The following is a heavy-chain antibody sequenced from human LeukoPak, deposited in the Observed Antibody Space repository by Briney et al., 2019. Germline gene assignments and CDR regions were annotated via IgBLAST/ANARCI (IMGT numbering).Heavy chain of an antibody. V-gene: IGHV4-39*01. J-gene: IGHJ4*02. CDR1: GGSISSSSYY. CDR2: IYYSGST. CDR3: STSCYAGDY. D-gene: IGHD2-2*01. Sequence: SETLSLTCTVSGGSISSSSYYWGWSRQPPGKGLEWIGSIYYSGSTYCNPSLKSRVTISVDTSKNQFSLKLSSVTAADTAVYYCSTSCYAGDYWGQGTLVTVSS.